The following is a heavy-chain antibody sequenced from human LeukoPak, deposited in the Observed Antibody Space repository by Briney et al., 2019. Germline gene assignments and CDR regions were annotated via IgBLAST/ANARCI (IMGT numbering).Heavy chain of an antibody. J-gene: IGHJ3*02. V-gene: IGHV4-30-2*01. CDR3: ARESSSWPDAFDI. D-gene: IGHD6-13*01. CDR1: GGSISSGGYY. Sequence: SETLSLTCTVSGGSISSGGYYWSWIRQPPGKGLEWIGYIYHSGSTYYNPSLKSRVTISVDTSKNRFSLKLSSVTAADTAVYYCARESSSWPDAFDIWGQGTMVTVSS. CDR2: IYHSGST.